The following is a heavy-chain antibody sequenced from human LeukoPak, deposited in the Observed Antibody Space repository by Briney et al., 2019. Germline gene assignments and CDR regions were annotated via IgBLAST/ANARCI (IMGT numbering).Heavy chain of an antibody. CDR3: AADPTSYDFWSGYYAFDI. V-gene: IGHV1-58*01. J-gene: IGHJ3*02. D-gene: IGHD3-3*01. CDR1: GFTFTSSA. CDR2: IVVGSGNT. Sequence: SVKVSCKASGFTFTSSAVQWVRQARGQRLEWIGWIVVGSGNTNYAQKFQERVTITRDMSTSTAYMELSSLRSEDTAVYYCAADPTSYDFWSGYYAFDIWGQGTMVTVSS.